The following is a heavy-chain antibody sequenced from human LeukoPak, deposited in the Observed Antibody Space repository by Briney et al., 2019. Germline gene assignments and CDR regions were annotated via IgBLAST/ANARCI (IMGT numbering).Heavy chain of an antibody. CDR1: GASFSDYY. CDR3: ARGRNPQLRSSWYVNY. J-gene: IGHJ4*02. CDR2: INHSGST. V-gene: IGHV4-34*01. D-gene: IGHD6-13*01. Sequence: SETLSLTCAVYGASFSDYYWIWIRQPPGKGLEWIGEINHSGSTNYNPSLKSRVTISGDTSKNQFSLRLNSVTAADTAVYYYARGRNPQLRSSWYVNYWGQGTLVTVSS.